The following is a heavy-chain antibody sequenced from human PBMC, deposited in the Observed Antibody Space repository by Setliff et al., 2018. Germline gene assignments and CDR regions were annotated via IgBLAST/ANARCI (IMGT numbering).Heavy chain of an antibody. CDR3: ARGGGYGSGGSFHNAPFDY. CDR1: GHSISSASY. V-gene: IGHV4-38-2*02. J-gene: IGHJ4*02. Sequence: SETLSLTCTVSGHSISSASYWGWIRQSPGKGLEWIATVHHSGAAPYNPSLESRVTISIDTPNKQFSLELRSLTAADTALYYCARGGGYGSGGSFHNAPFDYWGQGMLVTVSS. CDR2: VHHSGAA. D-gene: IGHD3-10*01.